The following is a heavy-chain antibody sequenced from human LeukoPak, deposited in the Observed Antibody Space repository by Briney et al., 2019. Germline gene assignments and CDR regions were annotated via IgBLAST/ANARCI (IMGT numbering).Heavy chain of an antibody. CDR3: ARGRYSSGWYY. Sequence: ASVKVSCKASGYPFNNYDINWVRQATGQGLEWMGWMNPHSGKTGYAQNFQGRVTMTRDTSISTAYMELSSLRSEDTAVYYCARGRYSSGWYYWGQGTLVTVSS. J-gene: IGHJ4*02. V-gene: IGHV1-8*01. CDR2: MNPHSGKT. CDR1: GYPFNNYD. D-gene: IGHD6-19*01.